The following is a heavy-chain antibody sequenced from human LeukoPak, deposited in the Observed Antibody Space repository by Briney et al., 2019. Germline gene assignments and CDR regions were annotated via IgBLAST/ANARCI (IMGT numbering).Heavy chain of an antibody. CDR1: GGTFSSYA. Sequence: GASVKVSCKASGGTFSSYAISWVRQAPGQGLEWMGGIIPIFGTANYAQKFQGRVTNTTDESTSTAYMELSSLRSEDTAVYYCARAYGFTIPGSPRRAFDIWGQGTMVTVSS. CDR2: IIPIFGTA. CDR3: ARAYGFTIPGSPRRAFDI. V-gene: IGHV1-69*05. D-gene: IGHD3-16*01. J-gene: IGHJ3*02.